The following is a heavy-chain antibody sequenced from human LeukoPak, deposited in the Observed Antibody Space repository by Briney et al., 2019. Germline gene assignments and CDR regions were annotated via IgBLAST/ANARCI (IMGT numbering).Heavy chain of an antibody. V-gene: IGHV3-7*01. D-gene: IGHD3-22*01. CDR1: GSTFSTYW. J-gene: IGHJ4*02. Sequence: GGSLRLSCAVSGSTFSTYWMSWVRQAPGKGLEWVANIKQDGSEKYYVDSVKGRFTISRDNAKNSLYLQMNSLRAEDTAVYYCARDRYYYDSSGYPYDYWGQGTLVTVSS. CDR3: ARDRYYYDSSGYPYDY. CDR2: IKQDGSEK.